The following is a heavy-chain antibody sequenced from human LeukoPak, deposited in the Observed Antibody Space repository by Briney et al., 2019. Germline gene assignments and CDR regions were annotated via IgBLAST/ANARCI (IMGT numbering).Heavy chain of an antibody. J-gene: IGHJ4*02. V-gene: IGHV3-23*01. CDR2: ISGSGGST. Sequence: PGGSLRLACATAGFTFSSYAMSWVRQAPGKGLEWVSAISGSGGSTYYADSVKGRFTVSRDNSRDTLYLQMNSLRAEDTAVYYCAKVPNAYGDYHFDYWGQGTLVTVSS. CDR3: AKVPNAYGDYHFDY. CDR1: GFTFSSYA. D-gene: IGHD4-17*01.